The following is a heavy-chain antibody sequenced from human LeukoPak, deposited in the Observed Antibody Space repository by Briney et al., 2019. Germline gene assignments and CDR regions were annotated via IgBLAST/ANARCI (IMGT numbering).Heavy chain of an antibody. Sequence: PSETLSLTCTVSGGSVSSGSYYWRWIRQPPGKGLEWIGYIYYSGSTNYNPSLKSRVTISVDTSKNQFSLKLSSVTAADTAVYYCARTDDSSGWYTDYWGRGTLVTVSS. CDR3: ARTDDSSGWYTDY. J-gene: IGHJ4*02. CDR1: GGSVSSGSYY. V-gene: IGHV4-61*01. CDR2: IYYSGST. D-gene: IGHD6-19*01.